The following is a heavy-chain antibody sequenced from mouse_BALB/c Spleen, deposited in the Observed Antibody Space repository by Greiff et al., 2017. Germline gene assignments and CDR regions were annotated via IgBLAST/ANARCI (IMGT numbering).Heavy chain of an antibody. CDR2: IDPSNSET. Sequence: QVHVKQSGPELVRPGASVKMSCKASGYTFTSYWMHWVKQRPGQGLEWIGMIDPSNSETRLNQKFKDKATLNVDKSSNTAYMQLSSLTSEDSAVYDCASAYYDYDEDYAMDYWGQGTSVTVSS. CDR3: ASAYYDYDEDYAMDY. J-gene: IGHJ4*01. CDR1: GYTFTSYW. V-gene: IGHV1S127*01. D-gene: IGHD2-4*01.